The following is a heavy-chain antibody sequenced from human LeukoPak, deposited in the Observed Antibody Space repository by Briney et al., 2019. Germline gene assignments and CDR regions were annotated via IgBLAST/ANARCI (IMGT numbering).Heavy chain of an antibody. CDR3: ARVPGYYYDPTPIDY. Sequence: ASVKVSCKASGYTFTSYGISWVRQAPGQGLEWMGWISAYNGNTNYAQKLQGRATMTTDTSTSTAYMELRSLRSDDTAVYYCARVPGYYYDPTPIDYWGQGTLVTVSS. V-gene: IGHV1-18*01. D-gene: IGHD3-22*01. CDR1: GYTFTSYG. J-gene: IGHJ4*02. CDR2: ISAYNGNT.